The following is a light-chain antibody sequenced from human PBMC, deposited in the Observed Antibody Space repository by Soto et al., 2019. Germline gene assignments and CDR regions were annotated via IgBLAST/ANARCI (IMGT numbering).Light chain of an antibody. J-gene: IGKJ1*01. CDR2: AAS. CDR1: QGIGSY. V-gene: IGKV1-9*01. CDR3: QQYNKWPLT. Sequence: IHLTQSPSSLSASVGDRVTITCRASQGIGSYLAWYQQKPGKAPKLLIYAASILHSGVPSRFSGSASGTEFTLTISSLQSEDFAVYYCQQYNKWPLTFGQGTKVDI.